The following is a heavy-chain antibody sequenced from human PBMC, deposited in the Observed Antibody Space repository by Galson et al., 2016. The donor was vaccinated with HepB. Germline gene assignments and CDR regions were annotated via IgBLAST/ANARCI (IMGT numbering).Heavy chain of an antibody. CDR2: IHWDGNIT. CDR3: AKDFESSGWYSHYYYGIDV. D-gene: IGHD6-19*01. Sequence: SLRLSCAASGFIFDDYTMHWVRQAPGKGLEWVSLIHWDGNITYYEGSVKGRFTISRDNSKNTLYLEMHSMRTEDPALYYCAKDFESSGWYSHYYYGIDVWGQGTTVTVSS. CDR1: GFIFDDYT. V-gene: IGHV3-43*01. J-gene: IGHJ6*02.